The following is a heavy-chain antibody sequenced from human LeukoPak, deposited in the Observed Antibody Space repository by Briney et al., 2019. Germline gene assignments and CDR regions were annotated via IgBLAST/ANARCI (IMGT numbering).Heavy chain of an antibody. J-gene: IGHJ2*01. CDR2: IYYSGST. CDR1: GGSISSYY. V-gene: IGHV4-59*01. D-gene: IGHD3-10*01. Sequence: PSETLSLTCTVSGGSISSYYWSWIRQPPGKGLEWIGYIYYSGSTNYNPSLKSRVTISVDTSKNQFSLKLSSVTAADTAVYYCARFITMVRGAPYWYFDLWGRGTLVTVSS. CDR3: ARFITMVRGAPYWYFDL.